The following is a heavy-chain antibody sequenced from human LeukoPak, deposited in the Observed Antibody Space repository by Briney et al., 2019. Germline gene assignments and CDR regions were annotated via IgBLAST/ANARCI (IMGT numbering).Heavy chain of an antibody. V-gene: IGHV4-38-2*02. Sequence: SETLSLTCTVSGYSVSSGYYWGWIRQPPGKGLEWIGSIYHSGSTYYNPSLKSRVTISVDTSKNQFSLKVSSVTASDTAVYNCARQVRDSSPGLYFDYWGQGTLATVSS. CDR1: GYSVSSGYY. D-gene: IGHD3-22*01. CDR2: IYHSGST. J-gene: IGHJ4*02. CDR3: ARQVRDSSPGLYFDY.